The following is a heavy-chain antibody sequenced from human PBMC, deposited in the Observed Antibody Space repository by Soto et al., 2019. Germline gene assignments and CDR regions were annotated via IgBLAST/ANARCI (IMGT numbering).Heavy chain of an antibody. CDR1: GFTFSSYA. J-gene: IGHJ5*02. CDR2: ISYDGSNK. Sequence: QVQLVESGGGVVQPGRSLRLSCAASGFTFSSYAMHWVRQAPGKGLEWVAVISYDGSNKYYADSVKGRFTISRDNSKNTLYLQMNSLRAEDTAVYYCARAVSIAAAATDWFDPWGQGTLVTVSS. V-gene: IGHV3-30-3*01. D-gene: IGHD6-13*01. CDR3: ARAVSIAAAATDWFDP.